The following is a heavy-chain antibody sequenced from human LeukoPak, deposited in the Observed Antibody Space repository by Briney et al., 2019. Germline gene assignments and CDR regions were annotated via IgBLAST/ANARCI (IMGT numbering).Heavy chain of an antibody. J-gene: IGHJ4*02. D-gene: IGHD6-13*01. CDR3: ARATSYSSSWYDEGYYFDY. V-gene: IGHV3-7*01. Sequence: PGEPLRLSCAASGFTFSSYWMSWVRQAPGKGLEWVANIKQDGSEKYYVDSVKGRFTISRDNAKSSLYLQMNSLRAEDTAVYYCARATSYSSSWYDEGYYFDYWGQGTLVTVSS. CDR1: GFTFSSYW. CDR2: IKQDGSEK.